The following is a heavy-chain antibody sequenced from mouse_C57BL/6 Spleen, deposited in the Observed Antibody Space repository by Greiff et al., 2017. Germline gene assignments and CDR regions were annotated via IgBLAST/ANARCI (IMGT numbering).Heavy chain of an antibody. CDR1: GFTFTDYY. Sequence: EVMLVESGGGLVQPGGSLSLSCAASGFTFTDYYMSWVRQPPGKALEWLGFIRNKANGYTTEYSASVKGRFTISRDNSQSILYLQMNALRAEDSATYYCARFLWGFDYWGQGTTLTVSS. D-gene: IGHD6-2*01. V-gene: IGHV7-3*01. CDR2: IRNKANGYTT. CDR3: ARFLWGFDY. J-gene: IGHJ2*01.